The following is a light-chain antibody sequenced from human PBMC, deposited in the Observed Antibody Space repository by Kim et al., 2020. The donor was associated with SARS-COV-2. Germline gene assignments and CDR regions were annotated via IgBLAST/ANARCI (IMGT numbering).Light chain of an antibody. J-gene: IGLJ1*01. Sequence: SYELTQPPSGSVFPGQTANITCSGDTLPKKSAYWYQQKSGQAPVLVMYDDSKRPSGIPERFSGSGSGTMATLTITAAQVEDEADYYCYSTNSIGNLLYFFGTGTKVTVL. V-gene: IGLV3-10*01. CDR2: DDS. CDR3: YSTNSIGNLLYF. CDR1: TLPKKS.